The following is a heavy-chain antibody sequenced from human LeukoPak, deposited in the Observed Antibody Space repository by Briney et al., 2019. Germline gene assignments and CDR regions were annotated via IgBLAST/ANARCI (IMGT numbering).Heavy chain of an antibody. D-gene: IGHD5-18*01. CDR2: IRSKAYGGTT. V-gene: IGHV3-49*04. Sequence: GGSLRLSSSTFGFTFGDHAMGWVRQAPGKGLEWIGFIRSKAYGGTTEYAASVSGRFTISREDSKSVAYLQMNSLKTEDTAVYFCARGPIHLWLHSGMDVWGQGTTVTVSS. CDR3: ARGPIHLWLHSGMDV. CDR1: GFTFGDHA. J-gene: IGHJ6*02.